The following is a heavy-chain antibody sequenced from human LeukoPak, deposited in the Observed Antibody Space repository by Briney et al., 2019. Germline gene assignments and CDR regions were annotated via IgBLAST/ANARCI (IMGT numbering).Heavy chain of an antibody. CDR2: IYYSGST. J-gene: IGHJ3*02. D-gene: IGHD1-14*01. CDR3: ARGAEDAFDI. Sequence: SETLSLTCTVSGGSISSYYWSWIRQPPGKGLEWIGYIYYSGSTNYNPSLKSRVTISVDTPKNQFSLKLSSVTAADTAVYYCARGAEDAFDIWGQGTMVTVSS. V-gene: IGHV4-59*01. CDR1: GGSISSYY.